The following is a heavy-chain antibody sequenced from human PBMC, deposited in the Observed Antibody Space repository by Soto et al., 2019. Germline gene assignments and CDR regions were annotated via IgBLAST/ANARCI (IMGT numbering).Heavy chain of an antibody. Sequence: VGSLRLSCAASGFTFSDYAMHWVRQAPGKRLEWVAAISDDGSKKFYAESVKGRFTISRDNSKNTLSLQMNSLRDEDTAVYYCANAVIRELPTESGMDVWGQGTTVTVSS. CDR3: ANAVIRELPTESGMDV. CDR2: ISDDGSKK. J-gene: IGHJ6*02. D-gene: IGHD3-10*01. CDR1: GFTFSDYA. V-gene: IGHV3-30*18.